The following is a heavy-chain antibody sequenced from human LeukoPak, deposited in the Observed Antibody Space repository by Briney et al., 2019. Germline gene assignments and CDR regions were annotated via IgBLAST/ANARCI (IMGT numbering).Heavy chain of an antibody. D-gene: IGHD4-23*01. CDR3: ARNGGNSDFDY. J-gene: IGHJ4*02. V-gene: IGHV4-4*02. Sequence: SETLSLTCTVSGDSINSLDLWTWVRQPLGKGLEWIGEIYYSGATNYNPSLKSRVTMLLDKSNNQFSLKLNSVTAADTAVYYCARNGGNSDFDYWGQGTLVTVSS. CDR2: IYYSGAT. CDR1: GDSINSLDL.